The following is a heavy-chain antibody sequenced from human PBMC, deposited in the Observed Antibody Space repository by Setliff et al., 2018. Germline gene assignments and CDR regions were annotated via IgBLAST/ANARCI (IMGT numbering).Heavy chain of an antibody. CDR2: INHRGTI. CDR1: GGSISSSNW. CDR3: ARGRNVAARLLDS. J-gene: IGHJ4*02. Sequence: SETLSLTCTVSGGSISSSNWWTWVRQPPGKGLEWIGEINHRGTINHVPSLKSRVTISVDTSKNQVSLEISSVTVADTAVYYCARGRNVAARLLDSWGQGTLVTVSS. D-gene: IGHD6-6*01. V-gene: IGHV4-4*02.